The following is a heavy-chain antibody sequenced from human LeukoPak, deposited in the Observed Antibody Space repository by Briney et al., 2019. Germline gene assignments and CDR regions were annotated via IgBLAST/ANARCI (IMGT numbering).Heavy chain of an antibody. J-gene: IGHJ5*02. V-gene: IGHV1-18*01. CDR1: GYTFTSYG. D-gene: IGHD2-2*01. Sequence: ASVKVSCKASGYTFTSYGISWVRQAPGQGLEWMGWISAYNGNINYAQKLQGRVTMTTDTSTSTAYMELRSLRSDDTAVYYCARAGYCSSTSCYWGVKWFDPWGQGTVVTVSS. CDR3: ARAGYCSSTSCYWGVKWFDP. CDR2: ISAYNGNI.